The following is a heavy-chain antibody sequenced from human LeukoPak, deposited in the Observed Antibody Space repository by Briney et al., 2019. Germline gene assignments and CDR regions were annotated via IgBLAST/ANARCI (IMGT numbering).Heavy chain of an antibody. J-gene: IGHJ4*02. D-gene: IGHD3-22*01. Sequence: PSETLSPTCTVSGGSISSGGYFWSWIRQHPGKGLEWIGYIYYSGSTYYGPSLKSRVTISVDTSKNQFSLKLNSVTAADTAVYYCASLSGFYLDWGQGTLVTVSS. CDR3: ASLSGFYLD. CDR2: IYYSGST. CDR1: GGSISSGGYF. V-gene: IGHV4-31*03.